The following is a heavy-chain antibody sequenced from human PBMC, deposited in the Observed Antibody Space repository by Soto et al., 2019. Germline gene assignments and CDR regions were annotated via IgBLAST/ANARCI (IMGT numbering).Heavy chain of an antibody. J-gene: IGHJ6*02. CDR1: GFTFSSYG. CDR3: AKVLASHAEGYDYYGMDV. D-gene: IGHD3-3*02. V-gene: IGHV3-30*18. Sequence: GGSLRLSCAASGFTFSSYGMHWVRQAPGKGMEWVAVISYDGSNKYYADSVPGRFTISRDNSKNTLYLQMKSLRAEDTAVYYCAKVLASHAEGYDYYGMDVWGQGTTVTVSS. CDR2: ISYDGSNK.